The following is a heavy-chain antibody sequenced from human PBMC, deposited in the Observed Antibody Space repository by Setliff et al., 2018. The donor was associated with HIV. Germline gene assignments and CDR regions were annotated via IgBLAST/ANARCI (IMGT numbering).Heavy chain of an antibody. Sequence: PGGSLRLSCAASGFTFSTYWMSWVRQAPGKGLEWVANINQYGSEKYYVDSVKGRFTISRDNAKKSLDLQMKSLRVDDTAVYYCARPGRSNYWDSFDYWGQGILVTVSS. D-gene: IGHD3-10*01. CDR3: ARPGRSNYWDSFDY. J-gene: IGHJ4*02. CDR1: GFTFSTYW. V-gene: IGHV3-7*01. CDR2: INQYGSEK.